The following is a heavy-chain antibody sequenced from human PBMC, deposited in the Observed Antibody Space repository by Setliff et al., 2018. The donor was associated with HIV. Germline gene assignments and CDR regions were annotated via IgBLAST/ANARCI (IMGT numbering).Heavy chain of an antibody. D-gene: IGHD6-19*01. Sequence: ASVKVSCKASGYTFKTYGISWVRQAPGHGLEWMGWISPYNGHTNYAQNFQGRVTMTIDTSTSSAYMELKSLTSDDTAAYFCARLGSGWSDSYYYAMDVWGQGTTVTVSS. CDR3: ARLGSGWSDSYYYAMDV. CDR2: ISPYNGHT. CDR1: GYTFKTYG. J-gene: IGHJ6*02. V-gene: IGHV1-18*01.